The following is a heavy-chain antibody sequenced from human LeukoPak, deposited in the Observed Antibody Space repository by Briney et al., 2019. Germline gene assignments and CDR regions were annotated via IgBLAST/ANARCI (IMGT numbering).Heavy chain of an antibody. CDR2: INPNSGGT. D-gene: IGHD5-24*01. V-gene: IGHV1-2*06. CDR1: GYTFTGYY. J-gene: IGHJ4*02. Sequence: ASVKVSCKASGYTFTGYYMHWVRQAPGQGLEWMGRINPNSGGTNYAQKFQGRVTMTRDTSISTACMELSRLRSDDSAVYYCARGERWLPLAWGQGTLVTVSS. CDR3: ARGERWLPLA.